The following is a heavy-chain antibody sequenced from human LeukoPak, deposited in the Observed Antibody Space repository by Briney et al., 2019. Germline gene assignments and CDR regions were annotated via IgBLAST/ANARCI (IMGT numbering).Heavy chain of an antibody. CDR3: AKDLAPITMIAQGYFQH. CDR1: GFTFSSYA. D-gene: IGHD3-22*01. V-gene: IGHV3-23*01. J-gene: IGHJ1*01. CDR2: ISGSGGST. Sequence: QSGGSLRLSCAASGFTFSSYAMSWVRQAPGKGLEWVSAISGSGGSTYYADSVKGQFTISRDNSKNTLYLQMNSLRAEDTAVYYCAKDLAPITMIAQGYFQHWGQGTLVTVSS.